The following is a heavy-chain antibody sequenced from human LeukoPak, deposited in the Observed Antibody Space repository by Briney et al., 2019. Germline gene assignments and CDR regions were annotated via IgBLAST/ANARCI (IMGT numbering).Heavy chain of an antibody. J-gene: IGHJ4*02. CDR2: ISYDGSNQ. CDR3: ARDRDSSGWYEGFDY. CDR1: GFTVSSNY. D-gene: IGHD6-19*01. V-gene: IGHV3-30-3*01. Sequence: GGSLRLSCAASGFTVSSNYMSWVRQAPDKGLEWVAVISYDGSNQYYADSVKGRFTISRDNSKNTLYLQMNSLRADDTAVYYCARDRDSSGWYEGFDYWGQGTLVTVSS.